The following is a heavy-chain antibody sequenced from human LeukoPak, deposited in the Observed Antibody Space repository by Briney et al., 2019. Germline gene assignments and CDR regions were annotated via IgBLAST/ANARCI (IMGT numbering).Heavy chain of an antibody. D-gene: IGHD4-17*01. CDR2: ISPEGGDT. CDR1: GYTFTDYF. Sequence: GASVTVSCKASGYTFTDYFMHWVRQAPGQGLEWMGWISPEGGDTHYAQRFQGRVTMTRDTYISTAYMELTSLSSDDTAVYYCGRNYGHNSKYFDFWGQGTLVTVSS. V-gene: IGHV1-2*02. CDR3: GRNYGHNSKYFDF. J-gene: IGHJ4*02.